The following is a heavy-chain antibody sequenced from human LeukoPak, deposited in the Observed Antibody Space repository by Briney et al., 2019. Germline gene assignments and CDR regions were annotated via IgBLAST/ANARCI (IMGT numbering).Heavy chain of an antibody. CDR3: ARDRRADYGRNDDAFDI. D-gene: IGHD4-17*01. CDR1: GFTFNNYD. V-gene: IGHV3-13*01. Sequence: GGSLRLSCAASGFTFNNYDMHWVRQATGKGLGWVSHIGTGTDTHYSDSVKGRFTISRENAKNSLYLQMNSLRAGDTAVYYCARDRRADYGRNDDAFDIWGQGTIATVSS. J-gene: IGHJ3*02. CDR2: IGTGTDT.